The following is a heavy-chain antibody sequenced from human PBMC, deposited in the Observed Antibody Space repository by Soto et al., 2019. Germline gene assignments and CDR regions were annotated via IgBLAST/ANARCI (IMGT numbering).Heavy chain of an antibody. J-gene: IGHJ5*02. CDR1: GFSVSSSH. V-gene: IGHV3-53*01. D-gene: IGHD3-10*01. CDR3: ARLGPYGSESYSFRYNWFDP. Sequence: EVQLVDSGGGLIQPGGSLRLSCAASGFSVSSSHMNWVRQAPGKGPEWVSVIYSGGSSYYAVSVKGRFTISRDNLKNTVYLQRNSLTAEDTAVYYCARLGPYGSESYSFRYNWFDPWGQGTLVTVSS. CDR2: IYSGGSS.